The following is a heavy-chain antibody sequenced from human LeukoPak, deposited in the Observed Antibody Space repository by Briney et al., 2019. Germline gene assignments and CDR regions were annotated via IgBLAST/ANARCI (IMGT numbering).Heavy chain of an antibody. CDR1: GLTFSSYG. J-gene: IGHJ4*02. CDR2: IWYDGSNK. CDR3: ARARAMVFGY. Sequence: GRSLRLSCAASGLTFSSYGMHWVRQAPGKGLEWVAVIWYDGSNKYYADSVKGRFTISRDNSKNTLYLQMNSLRAEDTAVYYCARARAMVFGYWGQGTLVTVSS. D-gene: IGHD5-18*01. V-gene: IGHV3-33*01.